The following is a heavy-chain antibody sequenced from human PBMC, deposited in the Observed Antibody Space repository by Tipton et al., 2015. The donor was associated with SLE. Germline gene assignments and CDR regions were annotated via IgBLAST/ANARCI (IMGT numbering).Heavy chain of an antibody. CDR1: GFTFSSYG. CDR3: AKWYNWNMDV. J-gene: IGHJ6*03. V-gene: IGHV3-30*18. Sequence: SLRLSCAASGFTFSSYGMHWVRQAPGKGLEWVAVISYDGSNKYYADSVKGRFTISRDNSKNTLYLQMNSLRAEDTAVYYCAKWYNWNMDVWGKGTTVTVSS. CDR2: ISYDGSNK. D-gene: IGHD1-20*01.